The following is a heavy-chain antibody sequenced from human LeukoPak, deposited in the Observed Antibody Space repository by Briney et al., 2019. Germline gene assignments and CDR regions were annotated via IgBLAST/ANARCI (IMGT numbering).Heavy chain of an antibody. Sequence: GGSLRLSCAASGFTFTSYSMNWVRQAPGKGLEWVSAISGSGGSTYYADSVKGRFTISRDNSKNTLYLQMNSLRAEDTAVYYCAKGGTTVVTPIDYWGQGTLVTVSS. CDR2: ISGSGGST. V-gene: IGHV3-23*01. D-gene: IGHD4-23*01. J-gene: IGHJ4*02. CDR1: GFTFTSYS. CDR3: AKGGTTVVTPIDY.